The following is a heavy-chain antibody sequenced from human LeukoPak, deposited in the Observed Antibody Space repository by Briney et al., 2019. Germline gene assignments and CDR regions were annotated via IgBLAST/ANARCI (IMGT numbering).Heavy chain of an antibody. D-gene: IGHD6-19*01. Sequence: GASVKVSCEASGYTFTGYYIHWVRQAPGQGLEWMGWINPNSGGTNYAQKFQGRVTMTRDTSISTAYMELSRLRSDDTAVYYCARVKSSSGWPYYFDYWGQGTLVTVSS. V-gene: IGHV1-2*02. J-gene: IGHJ4*02. CDR2: INPNSGGT. CDR3: ARVKSSSGWPYYFDY. CDR1: GYTFTGYY.